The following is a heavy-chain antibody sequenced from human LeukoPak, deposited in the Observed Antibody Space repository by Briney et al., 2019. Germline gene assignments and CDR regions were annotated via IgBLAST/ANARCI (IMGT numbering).Heavy chain of an antibody. CDR1: GYTFTGYY. D-gene: IGHD2-2*01. CDR3: ARDNGLVVVPSWFDP. Sequence: ASVKVSCKASGYTFTGYYIHWVRQAPGQGLEWMGWINPNSGGTNYAQKFQGRVTMTRDTSISTAYMELSRLRSDDTAVYYCARDNGLVVVPSWFDPWGQGTLVTVSS. J-gene: IGHJ5*02. V-gene: IGHV1-2*02. CDR2: INPNSGGT.